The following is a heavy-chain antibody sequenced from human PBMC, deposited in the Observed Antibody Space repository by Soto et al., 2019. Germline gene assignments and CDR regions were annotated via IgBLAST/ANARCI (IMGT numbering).Heavy chain of an antibody. CDR3: AKDYVSDYGDYFYYYYGMDV. V-gene: IGHV3-23*01. Sequence: GGSLRLSCAASGFTFSSYAMSWVRQAPGKGLEWVSAISGSGGSTYYADSVKGRFTISRDNSKNTLYLQMNSLRAEDTAVYYCAKDYVSDYGDYFYYYYGMDVWGQGTTVTLSS. CDR2: ISGSGGST. CDR1: GFTFSSYA. D-gene: IGHD4-17*01. J-gene: IGHJ6*02.